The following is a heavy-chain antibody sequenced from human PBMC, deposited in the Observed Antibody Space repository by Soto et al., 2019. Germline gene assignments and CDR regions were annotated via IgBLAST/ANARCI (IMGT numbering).Heavy chain of an antibody. CDR1: NDSIRSGTYY. J-gene: IGHJ3*02. Sequence: SETLSLTCTVSNDSIRSGTYYWAWIRQPPGRGLEWMGSLSYLGTTDYNPSLKSRVTISKDASKNQFSLKLTSVTAADTAVYYCARGAEMASIGGAFDIWGQGTMVTVSS. CDR2: LSYLGTT. CDR3: ARGAEMASIGGAFDI. D-gene: IGHD3-10*01. V-gene: IGHV4-39*01.